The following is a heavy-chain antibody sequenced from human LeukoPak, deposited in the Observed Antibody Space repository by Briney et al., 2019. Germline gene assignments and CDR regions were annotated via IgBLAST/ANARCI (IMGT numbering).Heavy chain of an antibody. CDR2: IYTSGST. J-gene: IGHJ6*02. D-gene: IGHD2-2*01. V-gene: IGHV4-4*07. Sequence: SETLSLTCTVSGGSISSYYWSWIRQPAGKGLERIGRIYTSGSTNYNPSLKSRVTMSVDTSKNQFSLKLSSVTAADTAVYYCAREGYCSSTSCFHPNYYYGMDVWGQGTTVTVS. CDR1: GGSISSYY. CDR3: AREGYCSSTSCFHPNYYYGMDV.